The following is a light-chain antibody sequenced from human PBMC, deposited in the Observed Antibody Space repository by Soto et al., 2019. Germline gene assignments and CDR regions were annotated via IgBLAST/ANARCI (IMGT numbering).Light chain of an antibody. CDR2: DAS. CDR1: QSVSTS. J-gene: IGKJ1*01. V-gene: IGKV3-11*01. CDR3: QVREVWPS. Sequence: IVLTQSPVTLALSPGESAVLSCRASQSVSTSLAWYQHKPGQAPRLFIYDASKRAPGIPARFTGSGSGTDLPLTISSLEPEDIAVYYCQVREVWPSFGQGTKVEIK.